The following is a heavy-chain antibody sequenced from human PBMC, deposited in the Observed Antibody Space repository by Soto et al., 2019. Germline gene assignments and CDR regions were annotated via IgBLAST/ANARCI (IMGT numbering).Heavy chain of an antibody. J-gene: IGHJ6*02. CDR3: ARDRGVDTAMASGGYYYGMDV. CDR2: IYYSGST. Sequence: SETLSLTCTVSGGSISSGGYYWSWIRQHPGKGLEWIGYIYYSGSTYYNPSLKSRVTISVDTSKNQFSLKLSSVTAADTAVYYCARDRGVDTAMASGGYYYGMDVWGQGTTVTVSS. D-gene: IGHD5-18*01. V-gene: IGHV4-31*03. CDR1: GGSISSGGYY.